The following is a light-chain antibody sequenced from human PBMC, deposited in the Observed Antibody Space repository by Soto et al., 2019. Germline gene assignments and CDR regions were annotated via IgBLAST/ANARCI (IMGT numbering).Light chain of an antibody. CDR2: EGI. CDR1: SSDIGTYNL. CDR3: CSYAGSGTDNYV. Sequence: QSALTQPASVSGSPGQSITISCTGTSSDIGTYNLVSWYQHYLGKAPKLMIYEGIKRPSGVSNRFSGSKSGNTAFLTISGLQAEDEADYYCCSYAGSGTDNYVFGSGTKLTVL. V-gene: IGLV2-23*01. J-gene: IGLJ1*01.